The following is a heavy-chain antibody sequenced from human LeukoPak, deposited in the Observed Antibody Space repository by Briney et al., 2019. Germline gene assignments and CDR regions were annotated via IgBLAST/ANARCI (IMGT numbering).Heavy chain of an antibody. Sequence: GRSLRLSCAASGFTFSSYGMHWVRQAPGKGLEWVAVIWYDGSNKYYADSVKGRFTIFRDNSKNTLYLQMNSLRAEDTAVYYCARVGDYGDYGGYWGQGTLVTVSS. D-gene: IGHD4-17*01. V-gene: IGHV3-33*01. CDR3: ARVGDYGDYGGY. CDR2: IWYDGSNK. J-gene: IGHJ4*02. CDR1: GFTFSSYG.